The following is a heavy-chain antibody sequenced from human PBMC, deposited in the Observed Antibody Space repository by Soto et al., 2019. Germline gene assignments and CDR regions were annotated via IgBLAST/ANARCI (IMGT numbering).Heavy chain of an antibody. CDR3: ARDGGKQQPVSYYYYGMDV. D-gene: IGHD6-13*01. V-gene: IGHV6-1*01. Sequence: SQTLSLTCAISGDSVSSNNAAWTWIRQSPSRGLEWLGRTYYRSKWYNDYAVAVKSRITINRDASKNQFSRQLNSVTPEDTAVYYCARDGGKQQPVSYYYYGMDVWGQGTTVTVSS. J-gene: IGHJ6*01. CDR1: GDSVSSNNAA. CDR2: TYYRSKWYN.